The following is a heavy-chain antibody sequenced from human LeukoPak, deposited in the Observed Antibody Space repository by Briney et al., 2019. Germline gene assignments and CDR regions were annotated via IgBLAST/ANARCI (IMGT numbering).Heavy chain of an antibody. V-gene: IGHV3-23*01. CDR2: ISGSGGST. J-gene: IGHJ4*02. D-gene: IGHD2-21*02. CDR1: GFTFSSYA. CDR3: AKSHRIVVVTAGFDY. Sequence: GGSLRLSCAASGFTFSSYAMSWVRQAPGKGLEGVSAISGSGGSTYYADSVKGRFTISRDNSKNTLYLQMNSLRAEDTAVYYCAKSHRIVVVTAGFDYWGQGTLVTVSS.